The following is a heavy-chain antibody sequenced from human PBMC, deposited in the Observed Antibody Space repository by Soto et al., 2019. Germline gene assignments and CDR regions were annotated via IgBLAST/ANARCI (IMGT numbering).Heavy chain of an antibody. J-gene: IGHJ6*02. CDR3: AREGQAPYYYYGMDV. CDR2: ISGYNGNT. CDR1: GYTFTNYG. V-gene: IGHV1-18*01. Sequence: QVQVVQSGDEVKKPGASVKVSCKASGYTFTNYGFSWVRQAPGQGLEWMGWISGYNGNTKYAEKFQGRVTMTTDTPTSTAHTELRRLRSDDTAVYYCAREGQAPYYYYGMDVWGQGTAVTVSS.